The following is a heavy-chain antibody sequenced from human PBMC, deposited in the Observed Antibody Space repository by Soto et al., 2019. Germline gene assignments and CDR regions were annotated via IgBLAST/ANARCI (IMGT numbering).Heavy chain of an antibody. CDR3: ATGSSGYYF. D-gene: IGHD3-22*01. CDR2: FDPEDGET. CDR1: GGPFSSHS. J-gene: IGHJ4*02. V-gene: IGHV1-24*01. Sequence: ASVKVSCKASGGPFSSHSITWVRQAPGKGLEWMGGFDPEDGETIYAQKFQGRVTMTEDTSTDTAYMELSSLRSEDTAVYYCATGSSGYYFWGQGTLVTVSS.